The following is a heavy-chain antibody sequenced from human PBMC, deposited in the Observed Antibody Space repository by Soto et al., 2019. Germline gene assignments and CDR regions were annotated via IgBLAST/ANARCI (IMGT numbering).Heavy chain of an antibody. Sequence: QVQLVQSGPEVKKPGASVKVSCKASGYIFTNYGISWVRQAPGQGLEWMGWISAYDGNTNYAQELRGRVTMTTDTFTSTAYMELRSLRSDDTAVYYCARDIPLGNYRKRYFQHWGQGTLVTVSS. CDR1: GYIFTNYG. CDR3: ARDIPLGNYRKRYFQH. J-gene: IGHJ1*01. CDR2: ISAYDGNT. V-gene: IGHV1-18*01. D-gene: IGHD1-7*01.